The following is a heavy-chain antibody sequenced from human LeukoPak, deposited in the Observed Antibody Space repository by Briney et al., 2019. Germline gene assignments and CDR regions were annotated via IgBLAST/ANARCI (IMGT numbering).Heavy chain of an antibody. Sequence: SETLSLTCTVSGGSISSSSYYWGWIRQTPGKGLEWIGSIYYSGSTFYSPSLKSRVTISVDTSKNQFSLKLSSVTAADTAVYYCASLRERSYYARGFDYWGQGTLVTVSS. CDR3: ASLRERSYYARGFDY. V-gene: IGHV4-39*01. CDR2: IYYSGST. CDR1: GGSISSSSYY. D-gene: IGHD1-26*01. J-gene: IGHJ4*02.